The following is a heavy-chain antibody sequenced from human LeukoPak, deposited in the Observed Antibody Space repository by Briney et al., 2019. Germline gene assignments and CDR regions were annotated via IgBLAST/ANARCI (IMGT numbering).Heavy chain of an antibody. CDR2: IYNSAST. J-gene: IGHJ4*02. Sequence: SEPLSLTCVVSGYSITNGDYWGWIRQSPGKGLEWIGSIYNSASTHYNPSLKSRVTILVDTSKNEFSLKMTSVTAADTAMYYCARNSTSGFFDYWGQGTLASVSS. CDR3: ARNSTSGFFDY. V-gene: IGHV4-38-2*01. CDR1: GYSITNGDY. D-gene: IGHD2/OR15-2a*01.